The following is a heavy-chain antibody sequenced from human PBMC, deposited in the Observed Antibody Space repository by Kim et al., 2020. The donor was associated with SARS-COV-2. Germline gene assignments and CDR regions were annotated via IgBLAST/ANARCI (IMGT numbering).Heavy chain of an antibody. J-gene: IGHJ4*02. D-gene: IGHD3-10*01. V-gene: IGHV3-23*01. CDR3: AKGRRGVLETQFDY. Sequence: AASVKGRLTNTRDNATNTRYMQMNSLRAEDTAVYYCAKGRRGVLETQFDYWGQGTLVIVSS.